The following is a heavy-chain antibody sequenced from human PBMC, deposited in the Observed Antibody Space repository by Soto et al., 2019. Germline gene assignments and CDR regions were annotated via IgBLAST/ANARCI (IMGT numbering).Heavy chain of an antibody. CDR2: FYDGDAE. CDR1: GFSVSYTY. CDR3: ARDMPDGVDV. J-gene: IGHJ6*02. Sequence: DVQLVESGGGLVQPGGSLRLSCVVSGFSVSYTYMSWARQAPGKGLEWVSVFYDGDAEYYADSVKGGFAISRDKSKNTLYLQMNSLRAEDTAVYYCARDMPDGVDVWGQGTTVTVSS. D-gene: IGHD2-2*01. V-gene: IGHV3-66*01.